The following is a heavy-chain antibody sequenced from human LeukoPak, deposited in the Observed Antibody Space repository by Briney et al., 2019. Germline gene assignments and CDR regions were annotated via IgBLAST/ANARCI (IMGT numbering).Heavy chain of an antibody. V-gene: IGHV4-59*01. J-gene: IGHJ3*02. CDR2: IYYSGST. CDR3: ARAPAAISRDAFDI. Sequence: SETLSLTCTVSGGSISSYYWSWIRQPPGKGLEWIGCIYYSGSTNYNPSLKSRVTISVDTSKNQFSLKLSSVTAADTAVYYCARAPAAISRDAFDIWGQGTMATVSS. CDR1: GGSISSYY. D-gene: IGHD2-2*02.